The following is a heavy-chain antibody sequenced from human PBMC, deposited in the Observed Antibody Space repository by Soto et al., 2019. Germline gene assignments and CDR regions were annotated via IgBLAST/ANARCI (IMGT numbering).Heavy chain of an antibody. Sequence: QVQLQQWGAGLLKPSETLSLTCAIYGGSFSNYYWNWIRQPPGQGLEWMGKINHNGSTNYSPSLKSRLTISVDTSKNQFSLKLISVTAADTAVYFCGRGRGYSNAWGSYYSGMDVWGQGTTVTVSS. D-gene: IGHD6-19*01. J-gene: IGHJ6*02. CDR2: INHNGST. CDR3: GRGRGYSNAWGSYYSGMDV. CDR1: GGSFSNYY. V-gene: IGHV4-34*01.